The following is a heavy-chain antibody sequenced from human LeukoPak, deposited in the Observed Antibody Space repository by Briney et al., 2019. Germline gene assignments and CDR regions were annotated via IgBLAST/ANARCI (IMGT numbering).Heavy chain of an antibody. V-gene: IGHV3-53*01. CDR2: IYSGSST. CDR3: ARSHPYSATYFFDY. CDR1: GFILSSNY. J-gene: IGHJ4*02. D-gene: IGHD5-12*01. Sequence: PGRSLRLSRAASGFILSSNYMSWVRQAPGRGLEWVSIIYSGSSTYYADSVKGRFTISRDNSKNTLYLQMNSLRVEDTAVYYCARSHPYSATYFFDYWGQGTLVTVSS.